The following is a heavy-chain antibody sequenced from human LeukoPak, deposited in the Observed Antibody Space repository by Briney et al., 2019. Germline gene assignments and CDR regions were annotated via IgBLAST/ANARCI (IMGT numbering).Heavy chain of an antibody. CDR2: FSSNGGST. Sequence: GGSLRLSCAASGFTFNSYAMSWVRQAPGKGLEWVSGFSSNGGSTYYAYSVKGRFTISRDNFKNTLYLQMNSLRADDTAVYYCAKGFGYCSGTSCYFLDYWGQGTLVTVSS. CDR3: AKGFGYCSGTSCYFLDY. V-gene: IGHV3-23*01. D-gene: IGHD2-2*01. CDR1: GFTFNSYA. J-gene: IGHJ4*02.